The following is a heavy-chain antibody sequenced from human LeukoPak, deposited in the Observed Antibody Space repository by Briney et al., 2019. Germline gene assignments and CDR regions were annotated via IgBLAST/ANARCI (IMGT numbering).Heavy chain of an antibody. V-gene: IGHV3-7*01. CDR1: GFTFSSYW. Sequence: GGSLRLSCAASGFTFSSYWMSWVRQAPGKGQEWAANIKQDGSEKYYVDSVKGRFTISRDNAKNSLYLQMNSLRAEDTAVYYCAREESSGYMDVWGKGTTVTVSS. CDR2: IKQDGSEK. CDR3: AREESSGYMDV. D-gene: IGHD2-15*01. J-gene: IGHJ6*03.